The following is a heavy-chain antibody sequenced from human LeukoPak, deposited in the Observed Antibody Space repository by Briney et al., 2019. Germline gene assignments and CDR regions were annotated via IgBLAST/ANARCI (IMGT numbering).Heavy chain of an antibody. D-gene: IGHD6-19*01. V-gene: IGHV1-2*02. J-gene: IGHJ6*03. Sequence: ASVKVSCKASGYTFTSYDINWVRQATGQGLEWMGWINPNSGGTNYAQKFQGRVTMTRDTSISTAYMDLSRLRSDDTAVYYCARAEDSGWPNYYYYYYMDVWGKGTTVTVSS. CDR3: ARAEDSGWPNYYYYYYMDV. CDR1: GYTFTSYD. CDR2: INPNSGGT.